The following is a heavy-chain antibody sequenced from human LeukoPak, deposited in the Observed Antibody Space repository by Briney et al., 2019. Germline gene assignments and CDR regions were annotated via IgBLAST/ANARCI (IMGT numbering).Heavy chain of an antibody. J-gene: IGHJ3*02. V-gene: IGHV4-59*01. Sequence: SETLSLTCTVSGDSISSYYWSWIRQPPGKGLEWIAYIDYRGSTTYNPSLKSRVTISVDTSRNQFSLKLSSVTAVDTAVYYCARSRSGYSYDHAAFDIWGQGTMVTVSS. D-gene: IGHD5-12*01. CDR3: ARSRSGYSYDHAAFDI. CDR1: GDSISSYY. CDR2: IDYRGST.